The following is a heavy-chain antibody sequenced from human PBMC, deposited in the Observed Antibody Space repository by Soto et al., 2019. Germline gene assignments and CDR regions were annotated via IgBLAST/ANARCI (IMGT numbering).Heavy chain of an antibody. V-gene: IGHV4-39*01. CDR1: GGSISSNSHY. CDR3: ARHQSIVVVTAARAFDI. Sequence: SETLSLTCSVSGGSISSNSHYWVWIRQPPGKGLEWIGSIYYNGDTYYNLSLKSRVTISVDTSKNQFSVKLNSVTAADTAVYYCARHQSIVVVTAARAFDIWGQGTMVTVSS. CDR2: IYYNGDT. D-gene: IGHD2-15*01. J-gene: IGHJ3*02.